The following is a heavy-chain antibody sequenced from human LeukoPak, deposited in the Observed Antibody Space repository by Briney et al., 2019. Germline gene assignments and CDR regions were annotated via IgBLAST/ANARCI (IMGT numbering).Heavy chain of an antibody. CDR1: GFTFSSFG. J-gene: IGHJ4*02. CDR3: AKDSVTTIPDY. Sequence: LXLSXAAXGFTFSSFGMHWVRQAPGKGLEWVAVISYDGSNKYYADSVKGRFTISRDNSKNTLYLQMNSLRAEDTALYYCAKDSVTTIPDYWGQGTLVTVSS. CDR2: ISYDGSNK. V-gene: IGHV3-30*18. D-gene: IGHD5-12*01.